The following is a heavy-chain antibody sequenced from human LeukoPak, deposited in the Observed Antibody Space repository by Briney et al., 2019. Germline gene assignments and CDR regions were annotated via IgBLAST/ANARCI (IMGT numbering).Heavy chain of an antibody. J-gene: IGHJ4*02. V-gene: IGHV3-15*01. Sequence: VESLRLSCAASGVTFSSATMSWVRQAPGKGLEWVGRIRSRNDGAATEYAAPVKGRFTISKDESRETLDLQMHSLKTEDAAVYYCTATFWGVCSRTGCSIDPGYWSQGALVTVSS. CDR1: GVTFSSAT. CDR3: TATFWGVCSRTGCSIDPGY. D-gene: IGHD2-2*01. CDR2: IRSRNDGAAT.